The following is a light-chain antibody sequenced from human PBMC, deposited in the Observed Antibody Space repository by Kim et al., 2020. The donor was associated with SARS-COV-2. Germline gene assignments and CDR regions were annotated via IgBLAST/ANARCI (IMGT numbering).Light chain of an antibody. CDR2: GNN. Sequence: QRVTISCSGSSSNIEKNYVYWYQQVPGTAPKVLIDGNNLRPSGVPDRFSGSKSGTSASLAISGLRSEDEADYYCAAWDDRLSGRVFGGGTQLTVL. J-gene: IGLJ3*02. CDR3: AAWDDRLSGRV. CDR1: SSNIEKNY. V-gene: IGLV1-47*01.